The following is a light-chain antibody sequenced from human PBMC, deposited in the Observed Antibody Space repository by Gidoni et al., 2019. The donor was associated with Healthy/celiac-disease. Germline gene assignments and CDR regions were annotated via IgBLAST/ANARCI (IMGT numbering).Light chain of an antibody. Sequence: DIVMTQSPDSLSVSLGERATINCKSSQSVLYSSNNKNYLAWYQQKPGPPPKLLIYGASTRESGVPYRFGGSGSGTNFTLTISSLQAEDVAVYYCQQYYSTPLTFGGGTKVEIK. V-gene: IGKV4-1*01. J-gene: IGKJ4*01. CDR3: QQYYSTPLT. CDR2: GAS. CDR1: QSVLYSSNNKNY.